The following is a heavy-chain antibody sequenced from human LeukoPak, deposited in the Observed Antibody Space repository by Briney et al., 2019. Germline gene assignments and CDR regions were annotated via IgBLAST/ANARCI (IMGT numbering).Heavy chain of an antibody. D-gene: IGHD3-22*01. CDR3: ARDYYDSRYLGY. Sequence: ASVKVSCKASGYTFTSYGISWVRQAPGQGLEWMGWISAYNGNTNYAQKLQGRVTMTTDTSTSTAYVELRSLRSDDTAVYYCARDYYDSRYLGYWGQGTLVTVSS. J-gene: IGHJ4*02. V-gene: IGHV1-18*01. CDR2: ISAYNGNT. CDR1: GYTFTSYG.